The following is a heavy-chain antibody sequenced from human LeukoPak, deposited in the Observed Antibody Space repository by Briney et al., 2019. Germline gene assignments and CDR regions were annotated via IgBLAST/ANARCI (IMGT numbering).Heavy chain of an antibody. V-gene: IGHV3-53*01. D-gene: IGHD1-26*01. J-gene: IGHJ4*02. CDR1: GFTVNSNY. CDR2: VYSDDTT. Sequence: PGGSLRHSCEASGFTVNSNYMNWVRQAPGKGLEWVSVVYSDDTTYYADSVKGRFTISRDNSKNTLYLQMNNLRAEDTVVYYCARGGGYYAIDYWGQGTLVTVSS. CDR3: ARGGGYYAIDY.